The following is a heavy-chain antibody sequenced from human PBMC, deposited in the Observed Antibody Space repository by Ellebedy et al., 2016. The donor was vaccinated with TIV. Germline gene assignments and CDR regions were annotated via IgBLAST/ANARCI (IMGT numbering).Heavy chain of an antibody. Sequence: ASVKVSCXASGYTFTGYYMHWVRQAPGQGLEWMGWINPNSGGTNYAQKFQGWVTMTRDTSISTAYMELSRLRSDDTAVYYCARDRVAPYDFWSDKALYYFDYWGQGTLVTVSS. J-gene: IGHJ4*02. CDR2: INPNSGGT. D-gene: IGHD3-3*01. CDR1: GYTFTGYY. CDR3: ARDRVAPYDFWSDKALYYFDY. V-gene: IGHV1-2*04.